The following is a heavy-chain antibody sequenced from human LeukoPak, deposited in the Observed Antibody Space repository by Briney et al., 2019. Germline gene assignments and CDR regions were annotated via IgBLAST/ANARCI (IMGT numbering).Heavy chain of an antibody. CDR1: NGSISRSYYY. CDR3: ARDLRGSPSRTYNWFDP. J-gene: IGHJ5*02. CDR2: IYYSGST. Sequence: PSETLSLTCTVSNGSISRSYYYWGWIRQLPGKGLEWIGYIYYSGSTNYNPSLKSRVTISVDTSKNQFSLKLSSVTAADTAVYYCARDLRGSPSRTYNWFDPWGQGTLVTVSS. V-gene: IGHV4-61*05. D-gene: IGHD3-10*01.